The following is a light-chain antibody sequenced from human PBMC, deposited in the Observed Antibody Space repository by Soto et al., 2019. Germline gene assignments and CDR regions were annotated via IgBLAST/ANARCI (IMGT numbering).Light chain of an antibody. V-gene: IGLV1-47*01. Sequence: QSVLTQPPSASGTPGQRVTISCSGTTSNIGSNPVNWYQQLPGTAPKLLIYRNNQRPSGVPDRFSGSKSGTSASLAISGLRSEDEADYYCAAWDDSLSGVVFGGGTKLTVL. CDR3: AAWDDSLSGVV. J-gene: IGLJ2*01. CDR1: TSNIGSNP. CDR2: RNN.